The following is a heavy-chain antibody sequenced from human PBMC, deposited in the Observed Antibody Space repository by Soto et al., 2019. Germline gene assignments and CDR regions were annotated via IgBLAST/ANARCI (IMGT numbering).Heavy chain of an antibody. CDR3: ARAGGQLDLDF. J-gene: IGHJ4*02. V-gene: IGHV3-33*01. D-gene: IGHD6-6*01. CDR1: GFTFSSYG. CDR2: IWYDGSNK. Sequence: QVQLVESGGGVVQPGRSLRLSCAASGFTFSSYGMHWVRQAPGKGLEWVAVIWYDGSNKYYSDSVKGRFTISRDNSKNTLYLQMNSLRAEDTAVYYCARAGGQLDLDFWGQVTLVTVSS.